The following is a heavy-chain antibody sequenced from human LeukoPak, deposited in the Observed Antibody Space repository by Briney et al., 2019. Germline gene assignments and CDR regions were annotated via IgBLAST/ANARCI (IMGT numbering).Heavy chain of an antibody. D-gene: IGHD3-3*01. V-gene: IGHV4-59*08. CDR1: GGSISSYC. J-gene: IGHJ5*02. CDR2: IYYSGST. Sequence: SETLSLTCTVSGGSISSYCWSWIRQPPGKGLEWIGYIYYSGSTNYNPSLKSRVTISVDTSKNQFSLKLSSVTAADTAVYYCARGRYTIFGVAWFDPWGQGTLVTVSS. CDR3: ARGRYTIFGVAWFDP.